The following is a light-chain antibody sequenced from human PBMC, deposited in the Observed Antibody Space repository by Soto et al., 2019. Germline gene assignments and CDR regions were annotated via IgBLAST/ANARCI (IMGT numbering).Light chain of an antibody. CDR3: LQDINYPWT. J-gene: IGKJ1*01. V-gene: IGKV1-6*01. CDR2: GAS. Sequence: ALQLTQSPSSLCASAGALVTSSCLASQGIGNGLGWYQQKPGKPPKVLIYGASNLQSGVPPRFSGSGSGTDFTLAISSLQPEDSATYYCLQDINYPWTFGQGTKVDIK. CDR1: QGIGNG.